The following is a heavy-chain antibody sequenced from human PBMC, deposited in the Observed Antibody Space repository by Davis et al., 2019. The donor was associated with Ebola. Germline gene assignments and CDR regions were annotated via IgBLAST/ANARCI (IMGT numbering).Heavy chain of an antibody. CDR1: GGSVSGDYYC. CDR2: IYYSGST. CDR3: ARGVGATYY. Sequence: PSETLSLTCTVSGGSVSGDYYCCNWIRQPPGKGLEWIGDIYYSGSTNYNPSLKSRVTISLDTSKNQFSLKLTSVTAADTAVYYCARGVGATYYWGQGTLVTVSS. J-gene: IGHJ4*02. D-gene: IGHD1-26*01. V-gene: IGHV4-61*01.